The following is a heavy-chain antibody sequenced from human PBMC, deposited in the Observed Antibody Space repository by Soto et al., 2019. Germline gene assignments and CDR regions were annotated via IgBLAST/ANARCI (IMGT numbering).Heavy chain of an antibody. Sequence: SETLSLTCTVSGGSISSYYWSWIRQPPGKGLEWIGYIYYSGSTNSNPSLKSRVTISVDTSKNQCSLKLSSVTAADTAVYYCASVAVAGTDYYYGMDVWGQGTTVTVSS. V-gene: IGHV4-59*01. CDR3: ASVAVAGTDYYYGMDV. CDR2: IYYSGST. D-gene: IGHD6-19*01. CDR1: GGSISSYY. J-gene: IGHJ6*02.